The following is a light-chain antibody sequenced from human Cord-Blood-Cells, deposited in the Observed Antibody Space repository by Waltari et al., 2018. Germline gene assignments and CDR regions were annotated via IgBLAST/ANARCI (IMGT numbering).Light chain of an antibody. Sequence: EIVMTQSPDTLSVSPGERATLSCRASQSVSSNLAWYQQKPGQAPRLLIYGASTRATGIPARFSCSGSRTEFTLTIRSLQSEDFAVYYCQQYNNWPPGTFGPATKVDIK. J-gene: IGKJ3*01. CDR2: GAS. CDR3: QQYNNWPPGT. CDR1: QSVSSN. V-gene: IGKV3-15*01.